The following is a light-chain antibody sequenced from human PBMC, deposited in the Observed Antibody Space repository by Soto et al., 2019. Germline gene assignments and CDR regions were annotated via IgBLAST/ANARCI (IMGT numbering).Light chain of an antibody. CDR1: QSGLHSSHNKTY. Sequence: DIVMTQSPDSLAVSLGERATINCKSSQSGLHSSHNKTYLAWYQQKPGQPPKLLIYWASTRESGVPDRFSGSGSGTDFTLTISSLQAEDVVVYYCQQYYSTPPYTFGQGTKLEIQ. J-gene: IGKJ2*01. V-gene: IGKV4-1*01. CDR3: QQYYSTPPYT. CDR2: WAS.